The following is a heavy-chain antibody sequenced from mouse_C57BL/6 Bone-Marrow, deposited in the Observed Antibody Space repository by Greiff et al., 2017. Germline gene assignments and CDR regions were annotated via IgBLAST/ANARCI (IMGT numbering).Heavy chain of an antibody. D-gene: IGHD1-1*01. J-gene: IGHJ1*03. CDR3: ARDYGSSYWYFDV. CDR2: IYPRDGSN. CDR1: GYTFTSYD. Sequence: VMLVESGPELVKPGASVKLSCKASGYTFTSYDINWVKQRPGQGLEWIGWIYPRDGSNKYNEKFKGKATLTVDTSSSTAYMELHSLTSEDSAVYFCARDYGSSYWYFDVWGTGTTVTVSS. V-gene: IGHV1-85*01.